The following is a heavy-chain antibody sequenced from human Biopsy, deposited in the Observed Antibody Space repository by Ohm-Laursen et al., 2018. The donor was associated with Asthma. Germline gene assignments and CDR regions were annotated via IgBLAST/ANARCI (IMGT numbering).Heavy chain of an antibody. V-gene: IGHV1-3*04. D-gene: IGHD3-9*01. CDR3: ARTYYDFLTGQVKDVFGV. Sequence: ASVKVSCKASGYNFISFAIHWVRQAPGQRLEWMGWVNTGNGDTKYSQKFQGRVAITRDTSASTAYMELRSLRSEDTATYYCARTYYDFLTGQVKDVFGVWGQGTMVTISS. CDR2: VNTGNGDT. CDR1: GYNFISFA. J-gene: IGHJ3*01.